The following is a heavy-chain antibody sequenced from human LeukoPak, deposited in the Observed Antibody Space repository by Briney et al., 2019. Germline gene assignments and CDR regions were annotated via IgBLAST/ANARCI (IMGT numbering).Heavy chain of an antibody. D-gene: IGHD3-10*01. CDR3: ARQATVGRTGGLFDY. CDR2: IYYSGST. Sequence: PSETLSLTCTVSGGSISSSSYYWGWIRQPPGKGLEWIGSIYYSGSTYYNPSLKSRVTISVDPSKNQFSLKLSSVTAADTAVYYCARQATVGRTGGLFDYWGQGTLVTVSS. V-gene: IGHV4-39*01. CDR1: GGSISSSSYY. J-gene: IGHJ4*02.